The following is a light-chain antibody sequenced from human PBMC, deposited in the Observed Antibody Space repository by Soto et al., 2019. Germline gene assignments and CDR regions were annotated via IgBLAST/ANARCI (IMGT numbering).Light chain of an antibody. CDR3: QQYDNLPIT. CDR2: DAS. V-gene: IGKV1-33*01. J-gene: IGKJ5*01. CDR1: QDISNY. Sequence: DIQMTQSPSSLYASVGDRVTITCQASQDISNYLNWYQQNPGKAPKLLIYDASNLETGVPSRFSGSGSGTDFAFTISSLQPEDIATYYCQQYDNLPITFGQGTRLEIK.